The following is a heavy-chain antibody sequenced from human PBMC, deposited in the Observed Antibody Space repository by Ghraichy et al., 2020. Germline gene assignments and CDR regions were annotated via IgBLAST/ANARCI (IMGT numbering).Heavy chain of an antibody. V-gene: IGHV4-59*01. D-gene: IGHD1-26*01. CDR1: GGSISSYY. Sequence: SETLSLTCTVSGGSISSYYWSWIRQPPGKGLEWIGYIYYSGSTNYNQTLKSRITISVDTSKNQFSLKLSSVTAADTAVYYCARASASSGIYYAYFDYWGQGTLVIVSS. CDR2: IYYSGST. J-gene: IGHJ4*02. CDR3: ARASASSGIYYAYFDY.